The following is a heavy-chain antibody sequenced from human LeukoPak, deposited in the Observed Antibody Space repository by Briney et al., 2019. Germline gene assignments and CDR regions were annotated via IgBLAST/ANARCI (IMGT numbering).Heavy chain of an antibody. CDR1: GGSISTYC. D-gene: IGHD4-17*01. Sequence: PSETLSLTCTVSGGSISTYCWTWLRPPPGKGLEWIGCISYSGSTNYNPFLKSRVTISVDISKNQFSLNLSSVTAADTAVYYCARARGGYGDYGSWFDPWGQGTLVPVSS. CDR2: ISYSGST. J-gene: IGHJ5*02. CDR3: ARARGGYGDYGSWFDP. V-gene: IGHV4-59*01.